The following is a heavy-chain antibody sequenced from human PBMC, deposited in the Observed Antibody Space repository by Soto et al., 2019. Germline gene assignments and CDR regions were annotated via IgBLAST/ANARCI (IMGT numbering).Heavy chain of an antibody. CDR3: ARSQGGSSSLDIYYYYYYGMDV. D-gene: IGHD2-15*01. J-gene: IGHJ6*02. CDR1: GGTFSTYA. V-gene: IGHV1-69*01. CDR2: VIPIFGTP. Sequence: QVQLVQSGAEVKKPGSSVKVSCKAPGGTFSTYAISWVRQAPGQGLEWMGGVIPIFGTPKYAQKFQGRVTTTADEFTSTGYMELRSLRSEDTAVYYCARSQGGSSSLDIYYYYYYGMDVWGQGTTVTVSS.